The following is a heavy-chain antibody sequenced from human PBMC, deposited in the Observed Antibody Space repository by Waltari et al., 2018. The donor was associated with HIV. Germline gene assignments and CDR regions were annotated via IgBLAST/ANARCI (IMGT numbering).Heavy chain of an antibody. CDR1: GFTFSSYA. CDR3: AKVDTALRWFDP. D-gene: IGHD5-18*01. Sequence: EVQLLESGGGLVQPGGSLRLSCAASGFTFSSYAMTWVRQAPGKGLEWVSAISGSGGSTYYADSVKGRFTISRDNSKNTLYLQMNSLRAEDTAVYYCAKVDTALRWFDPWGQGTLVTVSS. J-gene: IGHJ5*02. CDR2: ISGSGGST. V-gene: IGHV3-23*01.